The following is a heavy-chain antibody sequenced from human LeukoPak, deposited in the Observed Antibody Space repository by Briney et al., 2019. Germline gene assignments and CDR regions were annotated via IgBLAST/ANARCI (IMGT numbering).Heavy chain of an antibody. J-gene: IGHJ4*02. V-gene: IGHV1-24*01. CDR3: ARAQGRVATIRAKGFLMNY. Sequence: ASVKVSCKVSGYTLTELSMHWVRQAPGKGLGWMGGFDPEDGETIYAQKFQGRVTMTEDTSTDTAYMELSSLRSDDTAVYYCARAQGRVATIRAKGFLMNYWGQGTLVTVSS. CDR2: FDPEDGET. D-gene: IGHD5-12*01. CDR1: GYTLTELS.